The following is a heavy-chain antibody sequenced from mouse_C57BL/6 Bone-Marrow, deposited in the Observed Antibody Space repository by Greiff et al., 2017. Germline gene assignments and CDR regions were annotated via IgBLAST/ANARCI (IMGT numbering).Heavy chain of an antibody. CDR1: GYAFSSSW. D-gene: IGHD4-1*01. V-gene: IGHV1-82*01. CDR3: ARRKGTGTFDY. Sequence: QVQLQQSGPELVKPGASVKISCKASGYAFSSSWMNWVKQRPGKGLEWIGRIYPGDGDTNYNGKFKGKDTLTADKSSSTAYMQLSSLTSEDSAVYFCARRKGTGTFDYWGQGTTLTVSS. J-gene: IGHJ2*01. CDR2: IYPGDGDT.